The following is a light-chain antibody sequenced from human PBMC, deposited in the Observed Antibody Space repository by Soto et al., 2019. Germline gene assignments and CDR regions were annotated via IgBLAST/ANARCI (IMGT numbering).Light chain of an antibody. J-gene: IGKJ1*01. V-gene: IGKV3-20*01. CDR1: QTVGASY. CDR3: QQYGRSPWT. CDR2: GAS. Sequence: EIVLTQSPETLSLSPGDITTVSCRASQTVGASYVAWYQHRPGQAPKFLMYGASTRATGIPDRFSGSGSGTEFTRTIDSLEHEDFELYYCQQYGRSPWTFGQGTRVE.